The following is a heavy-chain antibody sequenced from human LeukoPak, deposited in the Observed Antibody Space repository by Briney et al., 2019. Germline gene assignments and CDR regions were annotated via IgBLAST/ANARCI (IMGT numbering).Heavy chain of an antibody. Sequence: PGRSLRLSCATSGFTFSRYAMHWVRQAPGKGLEWVALISYDANIGSNKYYADSVKGRFTISRDNSKNTLYLQMNSLRAEDTAVYYCAQDLHTSQTSHCCLPFDYWGQGTLVTVSS. CDR2: ISYDANIGSNK. D-gene: IGHD2-2*01. CDR3: AQDLHTSQTSHCCLPFDY. CDR1: GFTFSRYA. V-gene: IGHV3-30-3*01. J-gene: IGHJ4*02.